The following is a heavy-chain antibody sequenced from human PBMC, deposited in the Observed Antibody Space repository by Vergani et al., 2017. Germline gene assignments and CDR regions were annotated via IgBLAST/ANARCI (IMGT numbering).Heavy chain of an antibody. CDR1: GGTFSSYA. CDR2: IIPIFGTA. V-gene: IGHV1-69*06. J-gene: IGHJ6*02. CDR3: ASXSLNYDILTGYSRPEGALYYYGMDV. Sequence: QVQLVQSGAEVKKPGSSVKVSCKASGGTFSSYAISWVRQAPGQGLEWMGGIIPIFGTANYAQKFQGRVTITADKSTSTAYMELSSLRSEDTAVYYCASXSLNYDILTGYSRPEGALYYYGMDVWGQGTTVTVSS. D-gene: IGHD3-9*01.